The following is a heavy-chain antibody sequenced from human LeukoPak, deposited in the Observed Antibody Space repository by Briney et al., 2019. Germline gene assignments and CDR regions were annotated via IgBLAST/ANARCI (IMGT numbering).Heavy chain of an antibody. CDR1: GFTFSSYG. D-gene: IGHD3-10*01. Sequence: GGSLRLSCAASGFTFSSYGMSWVRQAPGKGREWVSGISGSGSSTYYADSVKGRFTTSRDNSKNTLYVQMNSLRDEDTAVYYCAKLQARMVRGGTKYWGQGTLVTVSS. J-gene: IGHJ4*02. V-gene: IGHV3-23*01. CDR3: AKLQARMVRGGTKY. CDR2: ISGSGSST.